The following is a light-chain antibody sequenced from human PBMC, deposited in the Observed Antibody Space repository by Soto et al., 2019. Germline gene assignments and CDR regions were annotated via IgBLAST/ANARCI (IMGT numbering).Light chain of an antibody. CDR3: SSYAGSNIVV. J-gene: IGLJ2*01. CDR2: DVS. CDR1: SSDVGGYNY. Sequence: QSALTQPPSASGSPGQSVTISCTGSSSDVGGYNYVSWYQQHPGKAPKLMIYDVSKRPSGVPDRFSGSKSCNTASLTVSGLQAEDEADYYCSSYAGSNIVVFGGGTKLTVL. V-gene: IGLV2-8*01.